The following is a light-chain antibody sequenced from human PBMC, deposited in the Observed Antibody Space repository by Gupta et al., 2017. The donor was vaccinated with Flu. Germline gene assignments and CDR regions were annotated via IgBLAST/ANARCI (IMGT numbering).Light chain of an antibody. V-gene: IGLV1-44*01. J-gene: IGLJ2*01. CDR1: SSNIGSNT. Sequence: RVTISCSGSSSNIGSNTVNWYQQFPESSPKLLFYNDNERPSGVPDRFSASKSGTSASLSISGLQAEDEADYFCAAWDDSLNGGVFGGGTKLTVL. CDR2: NDN. CDR3: AAWDDSLNGGV.